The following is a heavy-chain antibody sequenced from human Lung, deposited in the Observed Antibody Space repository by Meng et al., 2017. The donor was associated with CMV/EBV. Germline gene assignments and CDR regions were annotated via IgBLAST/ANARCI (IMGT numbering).Heavy chain of an antibody. CDR2: IYPGDSDT. D-gene: IGHD2-15*01. CDR3: ARHGGSTIYYYYGMDV. V-gene: IGHV5-51*01. Sequence: GEXXKISCKGSGYSFTSYWIGWVRQMPGKGLEWMGIIYPGDSDTRYSPSFQGQVTISADKSISTAHLQWSSLKASDTAMYYCARHGGSTIYYYYGMDVWGQGTTVTVSS. J-gene: IGHJ6*02. CDR1: GYSFTSYW.